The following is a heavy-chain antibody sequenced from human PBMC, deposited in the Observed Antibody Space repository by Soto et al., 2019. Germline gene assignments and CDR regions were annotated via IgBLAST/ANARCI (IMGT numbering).Heavy chain of an antibody. D-gene: IGHD7-27*01. Sequence: SETLSLTCTVSGGSISSSSYYWGWIRQPPGKGLEWIGSIYHTGITYHNPSLKSRVSISVDTSKNQFSLRLSSVTAADPAVYFCARGRYCLTGRCFPNWFDSWGQGALVTVSS. CDR3: ARGRYCLTGRCFPNWFDS. CDR2: IYHTGIT. CDR1: GGSISSSSYY. V-gene: IGHV4-39*01. J-gene: IGHJ5*01.